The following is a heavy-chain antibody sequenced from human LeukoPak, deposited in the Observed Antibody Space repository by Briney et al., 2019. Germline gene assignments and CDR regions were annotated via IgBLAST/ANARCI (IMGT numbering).Heavy chain of an antibody. V-gene: IGHV6-1*01. D-gene: IGHD6-13*01. Sequence: SQTLSVTCAISGDSVPSNTPAWTWIRQSPSRGLEWLGRTYYRSKWYNDYAVSVRSRITINPDTAKNQFSLQLNSVTPEDTAVYYCARQQRGAFDYWGQGTLVTVSS. CDR3: ARQQRGAFDY. J-gene: IGHJ4*02. CDR2: TYYRSKWYN. CDR1: GDSVPSNTPA.